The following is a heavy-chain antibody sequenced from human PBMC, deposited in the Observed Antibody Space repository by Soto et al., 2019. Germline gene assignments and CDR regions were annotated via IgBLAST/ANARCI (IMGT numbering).Heavy chain of an antibody. D-gene: IGHD2-15*01. V-gene: IGHV1-69*01. CDR1: GGTFSSYA. J-gene: IGHJ4*02. CDR3: ARDLTEEVVVAATGLAY. CDR2: IIPIFGTA. Sequence: QVQLVQSGAEVKKPGSSVKVSCKASGGTFSSYAITWLRQAPGQGLEWLGGIIPIFGTANYAQKFQGRVTITADESTSTADMELSSLRSEDTAVYYCARDLTEEVVVAATGLAYWGQGTLVTVSS.